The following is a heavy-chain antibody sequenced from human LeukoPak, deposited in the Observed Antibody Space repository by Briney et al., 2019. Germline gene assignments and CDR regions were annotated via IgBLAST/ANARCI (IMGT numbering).Heavy chain of an antibody. CDR3: ARVILGARAFDY. CDR2: INSDGSA. V-gene: IGHV3-53*01. CDR1: GFIVSGNY. Sequence: PGGSLRISCAASGFIVSGNYMTWVRQAPGKGLEWVSVINSDGSAYYADSVKGRFTISRDNSKNTLYLQMNSLRAEDTAVYYCARVILGARAFDYWGQGTLVTVSS. D-gene: IGHD1-26*01. J-gene: IGHJ4*02.